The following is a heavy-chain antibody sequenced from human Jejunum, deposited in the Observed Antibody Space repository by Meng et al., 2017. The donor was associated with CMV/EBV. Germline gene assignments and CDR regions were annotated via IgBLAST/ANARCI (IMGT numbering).Heavy chain of an antibody. Sequence: AQLGHAGGEVKKPGSSVKVSCKASGYTFTNYGITWVRQAPGQGLEWMGWISAYNGNTNYAQTLQGRLTMTTDTSTSTAYMELRSLRSDDTAVYYCARVEVGITSGDYWGQGTLVTVSS. D-gene: IGHD1-26*01. CDR2: ISAYNGNT. V-gene: IGHV1-18*01. CDR3: ARVEVGITSGDY. CDR1: GYTFTNYG. J-gene: IGHJ4*02.